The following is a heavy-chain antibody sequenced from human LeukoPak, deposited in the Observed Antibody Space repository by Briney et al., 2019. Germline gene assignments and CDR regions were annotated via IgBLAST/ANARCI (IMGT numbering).Heavy chain of an antibody. CDR3: ARVVMVRGVIGTNWFDP. J-gene: IGHJ5*02. CDR2: ITSTGENT. V-gene: IGHV3-23*01. CDR1: GFTFSIYA. D-gene: IGHD3-10*01. Sequence: GGSLRLSCAASGFTFSIYAMSWVRQAPGKGLEWVSSITSTGENTWYAGFVKGQFTISRDNSKNMVFLQMNRLRAEDTAVYYCARVVMVRGVIGTNWFDPWGQGTLATVSS.